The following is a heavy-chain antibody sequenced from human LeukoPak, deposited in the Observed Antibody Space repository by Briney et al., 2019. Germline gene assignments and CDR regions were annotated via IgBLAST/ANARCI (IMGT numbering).Heavy chain of an antibody. CDR2: ITGDGSST. V-gene: IGHV3-23*01. J-gene: IGHJ4*02. Sequence: PGGSLRLSCAASGFTFSNYAMGWVRQAPGKGLEWVSAITGDGSSTYNADSVKGRFTVSRDNSKNTLYLQMNSLRAEDTAVYHCAKDYGDYSEGVDYWGQGTLVTVSS. CDR3: AKDYGDYSEGVDY. D-gene: IGHD4-17*01. CDR1: GFTFSNYA.